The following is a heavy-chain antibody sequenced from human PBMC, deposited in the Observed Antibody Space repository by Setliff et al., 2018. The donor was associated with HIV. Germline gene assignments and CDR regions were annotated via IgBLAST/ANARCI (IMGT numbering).Heavy chain of an antibody. CDR2: INYSGST. J-gene: IGHJ3*02. CDR3: ARGRGRTFYYDSSGSRAFDI. CDR1: GGSFSGYY. Sequence: SETLSLTCAVYGGSFSGYYWSWIRQPPGKGLEWIGEINYSGSTNYNPSLKSRVIISVDTSKNQLSLKLSSVTAADTAMYYCARGRGRTFYYDSSGSRAFDIWGQGTMVTVSS. V-gene: IGHV4-34*01. D-gene: IGHD3-22*01.